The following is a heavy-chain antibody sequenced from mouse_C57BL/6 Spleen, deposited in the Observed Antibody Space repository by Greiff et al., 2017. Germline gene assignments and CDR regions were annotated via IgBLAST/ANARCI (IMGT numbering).Heavy chain of an antibody. J-gene: IGHJ3*01. Sequence: EVQLQQSGAELVRPGASVKLSCTASGFNIKDDYMHWVKQRPEQGLEWIGWIGPENGDTEYASKFQGKATIPADTSSNTAYLQLSSLTSEDTAVYYCTTAPYYSNWFAYWGQGTLVTVSA. CDR1: GFNIKDDY. D-gene: IGHD2-5*01. V-gene: IGHV14-4*01. CDR2: IGPENGDT. CDR3: TTAPYYSNWFAY.